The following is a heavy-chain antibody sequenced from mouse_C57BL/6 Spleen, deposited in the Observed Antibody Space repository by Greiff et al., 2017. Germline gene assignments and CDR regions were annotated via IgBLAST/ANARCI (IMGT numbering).Heavy chain of an antibody. Sequence: EVKLMESGGGLVQPGGSLKLSCAASGFTFSDYYMYWVRQTPEKRLVWVAYISNGGGSTYYPATVMGRFTISRNNARNTLYQQVSRLQTEDTAMYYCARPYDCDGGHYAMDYWGKGTSVTVSS. CDR1: GFTFSDYY. D-gene: IGHD2-4*01. CDR2: ISNGGGST. J-gene: IGHJ4*01. CDR3: ARPYDCDGGHYAMDY. V-gene: IGHV5-12*01.